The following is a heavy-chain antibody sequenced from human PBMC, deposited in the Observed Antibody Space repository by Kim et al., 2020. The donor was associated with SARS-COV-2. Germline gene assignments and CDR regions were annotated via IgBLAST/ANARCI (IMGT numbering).Heavy chain of an antibody. D-gene: IGHD6-13*01. Sequence: SVKVSCKASGGTFSSYAISWVRQAPGQGLEWMGGIIPIFGTANYAQKFQGRVTITADESTSTAYMELSSLRSEDTAVYYCARESGYSSSWYSAGYWGQGTLVTVSS. CDR2: IIPIFGTA. CDR3: ARESGYSSSWYSAGY. CDR1: GGTFSSYA. J-gene: IGHJ4*02. V-gene: IGHV1-69*13.